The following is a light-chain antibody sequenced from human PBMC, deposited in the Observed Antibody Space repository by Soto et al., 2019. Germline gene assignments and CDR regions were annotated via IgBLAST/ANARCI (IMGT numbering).Light chain of an antibody. CDR2: EVT. Sequence: QSVVTQPPSASGSPGPAGTISCPGPSSDVGAYNYVSWYQQHPGKAPKLMIYEVTNRPSGVPDRFSASKSGNTASLTVSGLQAEDEAHHFRSSYAGFNNVVFGTGTKV. CDR3: SSYAGFNNVV. CDR1: SSDVGAYNY. V-gene: IGLV2-8*01. J-gene: IGLJ1*01.